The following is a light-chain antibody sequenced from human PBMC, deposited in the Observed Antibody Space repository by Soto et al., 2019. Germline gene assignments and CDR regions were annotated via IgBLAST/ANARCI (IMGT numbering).Light chain of an antibody. CDR3: CSYASSTSYV. CDR2: DVT. J-gene: IGLJ1*01. CDR1: SSDVGGYNF. Sequence: QSALTQPASVSGSPGQSITISCTGTSSDVGGYNFVSWYQQYPGKDPKLMIHDVTSRPSGVSNQFSGSKSGTTASLTISGLQAEDEADYYCCSYASSTSYVFGTGTKVTVL. V-gene: IGLV2-14*01.